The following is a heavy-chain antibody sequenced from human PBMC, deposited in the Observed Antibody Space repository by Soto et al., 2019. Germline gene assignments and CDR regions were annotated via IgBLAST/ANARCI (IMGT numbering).Heavy chain of an antibody. Sequence: SVKVSCKASGGTFSSYAISWVRQAPGQGLEWMGGIIPIFGTANYAQKFQGRVTITADESTSTAYMELSSLRSEDTAVYYCARKTGGSGYPYYYYGMDVWGQGTTVTVSS. CDR2: IIPIFGTA. CDR3: ARKTGGSGYPYYYYGMDV. J-gene: IGHJ6*02. D-gene: IGHD3-22*01. V-gene: IGHV1-69*13. CDR1: GGTFSSYA.